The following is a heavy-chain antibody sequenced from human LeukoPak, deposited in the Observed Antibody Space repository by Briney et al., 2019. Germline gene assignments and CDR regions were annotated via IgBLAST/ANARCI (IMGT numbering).Heavy chain of an antibody. V-gene: IGHV1-58*01. J-gene: IGHJ6*03. CDR1: GFTFTSSA. D-gene: IGHD2-2*01. Sequence: ASVKVSCKASGFTFTSSAVQWVRQARGQHLEWIGWIVVGSGNTNYAQKFQERVTITRDMSTSTAYMELSSLRSEDTAVYYCAAGAQLPYYYYMDVWGKGTTVTVSS. CDR3: AAGAQLPYYYYMDV. CDR2: IVVGSGNT.